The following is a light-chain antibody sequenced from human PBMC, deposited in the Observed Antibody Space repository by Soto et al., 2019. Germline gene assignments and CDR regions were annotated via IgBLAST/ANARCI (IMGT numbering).Light chain of an antibody. Sequence: DIQITQSPSSLSASVGDSVTITCQASHDISNYLNWHQQKPGKGPKLLIYAASSLQSGVPSMFSGSGSGTDFTLTISTLQPEDFATYDCQQSYSTTRTLGTGTKVEI. CDR2: AAS. CDR1: HDISNY. J-gene: IGKJ4*02. V-gene: IGKV1-39*01. CDR3: QQSYSTTRT.